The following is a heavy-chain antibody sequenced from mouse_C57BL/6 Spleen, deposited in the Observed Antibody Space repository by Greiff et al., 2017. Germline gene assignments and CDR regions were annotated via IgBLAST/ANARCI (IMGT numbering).Heavy chain of an antibody. CDR2: IYPGDGDT. CDR1: GYAFSSSW. D-gene: IGHD2-1*01. CDR3: ARGYYGHPYYFDY. Sequence: QVQLQQSGPELVKPGASVKISCKASGYAFSSSWMNWVKQRPGKGLEWIGRIYPGDGDTNYNGKFKGKATMTADKSSSTAYMQLSSLTSEDSAVSTCARGYYGHPYYFDYWGQGTTLTVSS. V-gene: IGHV1-82*01. J-gene: IGHJ2*01.